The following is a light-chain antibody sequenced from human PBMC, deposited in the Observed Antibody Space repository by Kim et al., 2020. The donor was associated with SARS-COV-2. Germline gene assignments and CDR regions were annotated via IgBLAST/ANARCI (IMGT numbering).Light chain of an antibody. CDR3: CSYVV. CDR2: EVS. CDR1: SSDVGSYNL. J-gene: IGLJ2*01. V-gene: IGLV2-23*02. Sequence: QSALTQPASVSGSPGQSITISCTGTSSDVGSYNLVSWYQQHPGKAPKLMIYEVSTRPSGVSNRFSGSKSGNTASLTISGLQAEDEADYYCCSYVV.